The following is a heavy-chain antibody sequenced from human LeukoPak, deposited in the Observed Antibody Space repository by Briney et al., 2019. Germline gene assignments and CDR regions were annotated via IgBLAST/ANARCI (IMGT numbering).Heavy chain of an antibody. V-gene: IGHV1-24*01. CDR1: GYTLTELS. Sequence: GASVTVSCKVSGYTLTELSMHWVRQAPGKGLEWMGGFDPEDGETIYAQKFQGRVTMTEDTSTDTAYMELSSLRSEDTAVYYCATDQYCSSTSCHPAWGQGTLVTVSS. J-gene: IGHJ5*02. CDR2: FDPEDGET. CDR3: ATDQYCSSTSCHPA. D-gene: IGHD2-2*01.